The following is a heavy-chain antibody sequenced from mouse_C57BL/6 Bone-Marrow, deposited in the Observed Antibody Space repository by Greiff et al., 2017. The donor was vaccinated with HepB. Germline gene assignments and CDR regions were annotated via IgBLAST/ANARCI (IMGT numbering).Heavy chain of an antibody. CDR2: IHPNSGST. Sequence: VQLQQPGAELVKPGASVKLSCKASGYTFTSYWMHWVKQRPGQGLEWIGMIHPNSGSTNYNEKFKSKATLTVDKSSSKAYMQLSSLTSEDSAVYYCAREGVYYSYFDYWGQGTTLTVSS. D-gene: IGHD2-12*01. V-gene: IGHV1-64*01. J-gene: IGHJ2*01. CDR1: GYTFTSYW. CDR3: AREGVYYSYFDY.